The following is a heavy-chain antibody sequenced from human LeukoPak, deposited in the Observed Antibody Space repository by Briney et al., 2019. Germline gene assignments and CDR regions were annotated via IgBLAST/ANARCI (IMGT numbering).Heavy chain of an antibody. Sequence: GASVKVSCKASGYTFIGYCMHWVRQAPGQGLEWMGWINPNSGGTNYAQKFQGRVTMTRDTSISTAYMDLSRLRSDDTAVYYCARGFTEFYYDSSGYYNYWGQGTLVTVSS. J-gene: IGHJ4*02. V-gene: IGHV1-2*02. D-gene: IGHD3-22*01. CDR2: INPNSGGT. CDR3: ARGFTEFYYDSSGYYNY. CDR1: GYTFIGYC.